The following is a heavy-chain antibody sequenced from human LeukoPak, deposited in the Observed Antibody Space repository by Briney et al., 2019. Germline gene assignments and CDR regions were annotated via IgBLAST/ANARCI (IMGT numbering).Heavy chain of an antibody. CDR1: GYSISSGYY. Sequence: SETLSLTCTVSGYSISSGYYWGWIRQPPGKGLEWIGNIHHTGSTYNNPSLKSRVTISVDTSENQFSLKLTSVTAADTAVYYCARHEGFTKARGVIGWFDPWGHGTLVTVSS. CDR2: IHHTGST. CDR3: ARHEGFTKARGVIGWFDP. D-gene: IGHD3-10*01. V-gene: IGHV4-38-2*02. J-gene: IGHJ5*02.